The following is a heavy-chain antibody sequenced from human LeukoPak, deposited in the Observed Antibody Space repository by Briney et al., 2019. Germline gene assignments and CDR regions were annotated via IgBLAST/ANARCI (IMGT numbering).Heavy chain of an antibody. Sequence: ASVKVSGKASGYTFTGYYMHWVRQAPGQGLEWMGWINPNSGGTNYAQKFQGRVTMTRDTSISTAYMELSRLGSDDTAVYYCARDWTLRGPPGVAARRDYWGQGTLVTVSS. CDR3: ARDWTLRGPPGVAARRDY. D-gene: IGHD6-6*01. CDR2: INPNSGGT. V-gene: IGHV1-2*02. J-gene: IGHJ4*02. CDR1: GYTFTGYY.